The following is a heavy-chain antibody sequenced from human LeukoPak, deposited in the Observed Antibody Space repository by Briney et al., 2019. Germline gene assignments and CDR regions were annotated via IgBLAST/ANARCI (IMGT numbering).Heavy chain of an antibody. CDR2: ISGSGRST. D-gene: IGHD3-22*01. Sequence: QPGGSLRLSCAASGFTFTSYAMSWVRQAPGKGLEWVSAISGSGRSTYYADSVKGRFTISRDNSKNTLYVQMNSLRAEDTAVYYCAKGFEYYYDSWGQGTLVAVSS. J-gene: IGHJ4*02. V-gene: IGHV3-23*01. CDR1: GFTFTSYA. CDR3: AKGFEYYYDS.